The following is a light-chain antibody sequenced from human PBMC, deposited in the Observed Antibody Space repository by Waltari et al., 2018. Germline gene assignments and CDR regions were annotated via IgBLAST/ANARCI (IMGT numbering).Light chain of an antibody. V-gene: IGKV1-39*01. Sequence: DIQMTQSPSSLSASVGDRVTITCRPSQSIDKFLNWYQKKPGKAPDLLIYAAATLQTGVPSRFSGSGSGTDFTLTITSLHPEDFATYYCQESYSTTWTFGPGTKVEIK. CDR2: AAA. J-gene: IGKJ1*01. CDR3: QESYSTTWT. CDR1: QSIDKF.